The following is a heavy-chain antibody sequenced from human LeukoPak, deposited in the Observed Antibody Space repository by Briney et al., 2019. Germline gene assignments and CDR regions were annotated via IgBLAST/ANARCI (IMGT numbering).Heavy chain of an antibody. CDR2: ISVSGNT. D-gene: IGHD2-15*01. CDR1: GFTPSSYG. Sequence: GGALRLSCAASGFTPSSYGMHWVRQAPGKGLEWVSAISVSGNTYHPDSVKGRFTISRDSSKNTLYLQMNSLRAGDAAVYYCAKAPVTTCSGAYCYPFDYWSQGTLVTVSS. V-gene: IGHV3-23*01. CDR3: AKAPVTTCSGAYCYPFDY. J-gene: IGHJ4*02.